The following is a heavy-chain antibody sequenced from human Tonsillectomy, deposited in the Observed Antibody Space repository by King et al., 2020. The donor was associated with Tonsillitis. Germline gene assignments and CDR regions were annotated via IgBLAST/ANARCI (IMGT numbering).Heavy chain of an antibody. Sequence: LQLVQSGSELKKPGASVKVSCKASGYTFTHYAMNWVRQAPGQGLEWMGWINTNAGNTGNPTYAQGFTGRFVLSLDTSASTAYLQISNLKAEDTAVYYCVRDDWGSDFWGKGPLVTVSS. CDR3: VRDDWGSDF. D-gene: IGHD7-27*01. V-gene: IGHV7-4-1*02. J-gene: IGHJ4*02. CDR1: GYTFTHYA. CDR2: INTNAGNTGNP.